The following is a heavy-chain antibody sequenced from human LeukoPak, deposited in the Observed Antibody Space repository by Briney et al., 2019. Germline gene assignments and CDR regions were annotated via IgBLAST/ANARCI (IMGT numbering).Heavy chain of an antibody. J-gene: IGHJ3*02. CDR2: IYTSGST. D-gene: IGHD3-22*01. V-gene: IGHV4-4*08. CDR1: GGSISSHY. Sequence: SETLSLTCTVSGGSISSHYWSWIRQPPGKGLEWIGYIYTSGSTNYNPSLKSRVTISVDTSKNQFSLKLSSVTAADTAVYYCARHGDYYDSSGYYKDDAFDIWGQGTMVTVSS. CDR3: ARHGDYYDSSGYYKDDAFDI.